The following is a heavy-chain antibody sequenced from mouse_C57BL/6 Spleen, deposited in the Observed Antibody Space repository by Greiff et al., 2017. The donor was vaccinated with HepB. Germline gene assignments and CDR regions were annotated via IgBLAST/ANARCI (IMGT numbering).Heavy chain of an antibody. CDR1: GYTFTDYY. V-gene: IGHV1-75*01. CDR3: ARHSYYGSSPFAY. J-gene: IGHJ3*01. Sequence: VQLQHSGPELVKPGASVKISCKASGYTFTDYYINWVKQRPGQGLEWIGWIFPGSGSTYYNEKFKGKATLTVDKSSSTAYMLLISLTSEDSAVYFCARHSYYGSSPFAYWGQGTLVTVSA. D-gene: IGHD1-1*01. CDR2: IFPGSGST.